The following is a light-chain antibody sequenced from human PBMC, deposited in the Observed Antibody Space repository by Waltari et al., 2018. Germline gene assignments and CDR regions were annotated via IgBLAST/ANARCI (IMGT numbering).Light chain of an antibody. CDR1: KLGDKY. Sequence: SYELTQPNSVSVAPGQTASISCSGDKLGDKYACWYQQKPGQSPVLVIHQDTKRPSGIPDRFSGSNSGNTTTLTISGTQAIDEADYYCQAWDRGYARVFGGGTKLTVL. J-gene: IGLJ2*01. CDR2: QDT. V-gene: IGLV3-1*01. CDR3: QAWDRGYARV.